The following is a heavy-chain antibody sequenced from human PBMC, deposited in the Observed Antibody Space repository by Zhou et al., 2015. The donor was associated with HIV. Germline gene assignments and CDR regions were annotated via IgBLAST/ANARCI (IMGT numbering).Heavy chain of an antibody. V-gene: IGHV1-69*12. CDR3: ARDSHNGDYDLAFDY. CDR1: GGTFSSYA. Sequence: QVQLVQSGAEEKKPGSSVKVSCKASGGTFSSYAISWVRQASGQGLEWMGGIIPIFGTANYAQKFQGRVTITADESTSTAYMELSSLRSEDTAVYYCARDSHNGDYDLAFDYWGQGTLVTVSS. D-gene: IGHD4-17*01. J-gene: IGHJ4*02. CDR2: IIPIFGTA.